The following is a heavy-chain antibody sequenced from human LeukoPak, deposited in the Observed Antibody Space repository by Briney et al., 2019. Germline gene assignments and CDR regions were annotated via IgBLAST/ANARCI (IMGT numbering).Heavy chain of an antibody. Sequence: SETLSLTCSVSGGSISSGGYSWTWIRQPPGKGLEWIGYINHGGSAYYSPSLKGRLTISVDRSKNQFSLKLTSVTAADTAVYFCARSAAGLSYGMDVWGQGTTVTVSS. V-gene: IGHV4-30-2*01. D-gene: IGHD6-13*01. CDR2: INHGGSA. CDR3: ARSAAGLSYGMDV. CDR1: GGSISSGGYS. J-gene: IGHJ6*02.